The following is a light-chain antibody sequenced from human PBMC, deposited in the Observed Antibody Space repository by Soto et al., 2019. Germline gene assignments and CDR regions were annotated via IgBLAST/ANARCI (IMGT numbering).Light chain of an antibody. CDR1: QSIRSGY. Sequence: VLTQSPGTLSLSPGERATLSCRASQSIRSGYLAWYQQKPGQAPRLLIYGASSRATGIPDRFIGSESGTDVTLTISRLEPEDFAVYYCQQYGSSPRLTFGGGTKVEIK. CDR3: QQYGSSPRLT. V-gene: IGKV3-20*01. J-gene: IGKJ4*01. CDR2: GAS.